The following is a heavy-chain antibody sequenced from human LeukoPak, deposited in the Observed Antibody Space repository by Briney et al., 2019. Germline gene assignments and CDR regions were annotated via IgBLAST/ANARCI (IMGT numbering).Heavy chain of an antibody. CDR3: AKYHCSRGSCYYDGYYYYGMDV. D-gene: IGHD2-15*01. CDR1: GFTFSSYA. CDR2: ISGSGGST. V-gene: IGHV3-23*01. J-gene: IGHJ6*02. Sequence: GGSLRLSCAAYGFTFSSYAMSWVRQAPGKGLEWVSAISGSGGSTYYADSVKGRFTISRDNSKNTLYLQMNSLRAEDTAVYYCAKYHCSRGSCYYDGYYYYGMDVWGQGTTVTVSS.